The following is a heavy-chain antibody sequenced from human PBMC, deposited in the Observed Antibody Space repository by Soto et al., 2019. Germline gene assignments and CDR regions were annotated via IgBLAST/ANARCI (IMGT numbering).Heavy chain of an antibody. CDR2: ISSSSSTI. CDR3: ARDSGYSYGPFDY. D-gene: IGHD5-18*01. CDR1: GFTFSSYS. Sequence: GGSLRLFCAASGFTFSSYSMNWVRQAPGKGLEWVSYISSSSSTIYYADSVKGRFTISRDNAKNSLYLQMNSLRAEDTAVYYCARDSGYSYGPFDYWGQGTLVTV. J-gene: IGHJ4*02. V-gene: IGHV3-48*01.